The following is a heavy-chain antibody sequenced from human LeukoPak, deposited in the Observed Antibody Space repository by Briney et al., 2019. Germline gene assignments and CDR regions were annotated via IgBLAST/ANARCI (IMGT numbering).Heavy chain of an antibody. CDR3: ARSTMGARRTYDY. V-gene: IGHV3-74*01. J-gene: IGHJ4*02. Sequence: GGSLRLSCAASGFSFSSYRMHWVRQAPGKGLVWVSRINTDGSSTSYADSVKGRFTISRDNAKNTLYLQMNSLRAEDTAVYYCARSTMGARRTYDYWGQGTLVTVSS. D-gene: IGHD1-26*01. CDR1: GFSFSSYR. CDR2: INTDGSST.